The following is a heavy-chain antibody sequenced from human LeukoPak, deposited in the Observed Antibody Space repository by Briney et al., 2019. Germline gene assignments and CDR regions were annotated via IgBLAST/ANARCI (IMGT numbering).Heavy chain of an antibody. J-gene: IGHJ4*02. CDR3: ARGFSYYDSSGYISPFDY. Sequence: ASETLSLTCTVSGGSISSYYWSWIRQPPGKGLEWIGYIYYSGSTNYNPSLKSRVTISVDTSKNQFSLKLSSVTAADTAVYYCARGFSYYDSSGYISPFDYWGQGTLVTVSS. CDR2: IYYSGST. CDR1: GGSISSYY. V-gene: IGHV4-59*01. D-gene: IGHD3-22*01.